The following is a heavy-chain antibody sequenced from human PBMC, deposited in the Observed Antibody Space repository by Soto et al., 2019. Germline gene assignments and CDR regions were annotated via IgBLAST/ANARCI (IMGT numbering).Heavy chain of an antibody. D-gene: IGHD2-21*02. CDR3: ARWTYCGGDCYWLDL. CDR2: IYYSGSA. CDR1: GGSIGGFY. Sequence: SETLSLTCTISGGSIGGFYWGWIRQPPGKGLEWIGNIYYSGSANYDPSLRSRVTISLNTSKNQFSLNLNSVTAADTAIYYCARWTYCGGDCYWLDLWGQGTLVTVSS. V-gene: IGHV4-59*01. J-gene: IGHJ4*02.